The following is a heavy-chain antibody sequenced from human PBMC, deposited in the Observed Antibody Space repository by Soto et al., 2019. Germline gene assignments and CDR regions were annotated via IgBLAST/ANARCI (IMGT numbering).Heavy chain of an antibody. V-gene: IGHV3-33*01. CDR3: ARDLRRHGYSHGYVGF. J-gene: IGHJ4*02. CDR1: GFNFGNSA. D-gene: IGHD5-18*01. Sequence: GSLRLSCAASGFNFGNSAMHWVRQAPGKGLEWVAVIWYDGSNTYYGDSVQGRFIISRDNSKNLMYLKMNSLRAEDTALYHCARDLRRHGYSHGYVGFWGLGT. CDR2: IWYDGSNT.